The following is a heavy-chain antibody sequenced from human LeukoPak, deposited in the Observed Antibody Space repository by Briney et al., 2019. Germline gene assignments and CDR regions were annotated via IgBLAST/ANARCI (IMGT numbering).Heavy chain of an antibody. CDR2: IWYDGSNK. Sequence: GGSLRLSCAASGFTFSSYGMHWVRQAPGKGLEWVAVIWYDGSNKYYADSVKGRFTISRDNSKNTLYLQMNSLRAEDTAVYYCARVKDRRYFDWLLLKNYYYYGMTSGAKGPRSPSP. CDR1: GFTFSSYG. D-gene: IGHD3-9*01. CDR3: ARVKDRRYFDWLLLKNYYYYGMTS. V-gene: IGHV3-33*01. J-gene: IGHJ6*02.